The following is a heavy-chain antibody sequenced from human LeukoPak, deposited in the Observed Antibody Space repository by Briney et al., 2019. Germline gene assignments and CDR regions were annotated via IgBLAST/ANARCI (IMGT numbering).Heavy chain of an antibody. CDR1: GFTFSSYN. D-gene: IGHD1-26*01. CDR3: ARGGEYFQH. Sequence: GGSLRLSCAASGFTFSSYNMNWVRQAPGKGLEWISYISSSSTTKYYADSVKGRFTISRDNAKKSLFLQMNSLRDEDTAVYYCARGGEYFQHWGQGTLVTVSS. CDR2: ISSSSTTK. V-gene: IGHV3-48*02. J-gene: IGHJ1*01.